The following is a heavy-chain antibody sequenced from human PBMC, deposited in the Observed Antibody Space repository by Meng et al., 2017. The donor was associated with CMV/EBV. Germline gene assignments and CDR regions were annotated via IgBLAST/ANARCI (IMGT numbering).Heavy chain of an antibody. D-gene: IGHD6-19*01. V-gene: IGHV3-53*01. CDR3: ARDGVAGIDY. Sequence: GESLKISCAASGFTVSSNYMSWVRQAPGKGLGWVSVIYSGGSTYYADSVKGRFTISRDNSKNTLYLQMNSLRAEDTAVYYCARDGVAGIDYWGQGTLVTVSS. CDR2: IYSGGST. J-gene: IGHJ4*02. CDR1: GFTVSSNY.